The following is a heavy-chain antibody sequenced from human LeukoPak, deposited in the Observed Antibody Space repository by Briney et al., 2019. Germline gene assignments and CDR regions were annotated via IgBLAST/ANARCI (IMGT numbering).Heavy chain of an antibody. CDR1: GFTFSNYA. CDR2: IKKDESEE. CDR3: AREGFVSGSSSTNCFAP. J-gene: IGHJ5*02. D-gene: IGHD3-10*01. V-gene: IGHV3-7*04. Sequence: PGGSLRLSCSASGFTFSNYAMTWVRQAPGKGLEWVANIKKDESEEYYVDSVKGRFTISRDNAKNSLFLQMNSLRAEDTAVYYCAREGFVSGSSSTNCFAPWGQGTLVTVSP.